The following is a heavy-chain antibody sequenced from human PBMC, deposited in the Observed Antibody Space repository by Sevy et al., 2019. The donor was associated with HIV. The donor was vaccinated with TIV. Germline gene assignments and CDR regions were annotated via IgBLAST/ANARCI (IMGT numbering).Heavy chain of an antibody. Sequence: GGSLRLSCVASGFTFSNYAMSWVRQAPGKGLEWVSSISGPGGTTYSANSVKGRFTISRANSKNTSYLPMNSLRADDSAVYYCAKGDEPATDYGDYVPNAFDIWGQGTMVTVSS. J-gene: IGHJ3*02. CDR2: ISGPGGTT. CDR3: AKGDEPATDYGDYVPNAFDI. D-gene: IGHD4-17*01. CDR1: GFTFSNYA. V-gene: IGHV3-23*01.